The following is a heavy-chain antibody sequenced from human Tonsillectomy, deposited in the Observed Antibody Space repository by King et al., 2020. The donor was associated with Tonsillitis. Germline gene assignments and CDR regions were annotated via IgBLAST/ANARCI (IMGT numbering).Heavy chain of an antibody. J-gene: IGHJ4*02. CDR3: TKTHYYDSSGYYSQPDYFDY. D-gene: IGHD3-22*01. V-gene: IGHV3-73*02. CDR2: IRSKANNYAT. CDR1: GFTFSGSA. Sequence: VQLVESGGGLVQPGGSLKLSCAASGFTFSGSAMHWVRQASGKGLEWVGRIRSKANNYATAYAASVKGRLTISRDDSKNTAYLQMNSLKTEDTAVYYCTKTHYYDSSGYYSQPDYFDYWGQGPLVTVSS.